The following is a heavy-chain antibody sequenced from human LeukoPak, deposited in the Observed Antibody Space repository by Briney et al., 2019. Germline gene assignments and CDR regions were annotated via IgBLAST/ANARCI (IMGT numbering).Heavy chain of an antibody. CDR3: ARDTFPTIIAAGGFDP. CDR1: GFTFSSYW. V-gene: IGHV3-7*01. Sequence: GGSLRLSCAASGFTFSSYWMSWVRQAPGKGLEWVANIRQDGSEKYYVDSVKGRFTISRDNAKNSLYLQMNSLRAEDTAVCYCARDTFPTIIAAGGFDPWGQGTLVTVSS. D-gene: IGHD6-13*01. CDR2: IRQDGSEK. J-gene: IGHJ5*02.